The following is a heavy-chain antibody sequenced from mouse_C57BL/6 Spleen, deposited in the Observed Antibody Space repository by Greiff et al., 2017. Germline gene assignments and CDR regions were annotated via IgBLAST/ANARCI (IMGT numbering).Heavy chain of an antibody. V-gene: IGHV1-4*01. Sequence: VQLQQSGAELARPGASVKMSCKASGYTFTSYTMHWVKQRPGQGLEWIGYINPSSGYTKYNQKFKDKATLTADKSSSTAYMQLSSLTSEDSAVYYCARGGIYDGYYWYFDVWGTGTTVTVSS. J-gene: IGHJ1*03. D-gene: IGHD2-3*01. CDR3: ARGGIYDGYYWYFDV. CDR2: INPSSGYT. CDR1: GYTFTSYT.